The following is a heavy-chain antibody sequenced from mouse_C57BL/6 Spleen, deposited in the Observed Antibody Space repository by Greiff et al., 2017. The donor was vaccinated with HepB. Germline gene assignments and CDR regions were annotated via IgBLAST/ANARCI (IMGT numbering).Heavy chain of an antibody. J-gene: IGHJ4*01. V-gene: IGHV1-82*01. CDR1: GYAFSSSW. CDR2: IYPGDGDT. Sequence: VKLMESGPELVKPGASVKISCKASGYAFSSSWMNWVKQRPGKGLEWIGRIYPGDGDTNYNGKFKGKATLTADKSSSTAYMQLSSLTSEDSAVYFCARSEDYYAMDYWGQGTSVTVSS. CDR3: ARSEDYYAMDY.